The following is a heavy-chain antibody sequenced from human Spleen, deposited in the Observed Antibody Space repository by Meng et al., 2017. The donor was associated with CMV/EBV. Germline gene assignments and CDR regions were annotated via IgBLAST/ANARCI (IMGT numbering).Heavy chain of an antibody. J-gene: IGHJ4*02. CDR1: GFTFSSYS. Sequence: GESLKISCAASGFTFSSYSMNWVRQAPGKGLEWVSSISSSSSYIYYADSVKGRFTISRDNAKNSLYLQMNSRRAEDTAVYYCARAAYCSSTSCYTKFDCWGQGTLVTVSS. CDR3: ARAAYCSSTSCYTKFDC. D-gene: IGHD2-2*02. V-gene: IGHV3-21*01. CDR2: ISSSSSYI.